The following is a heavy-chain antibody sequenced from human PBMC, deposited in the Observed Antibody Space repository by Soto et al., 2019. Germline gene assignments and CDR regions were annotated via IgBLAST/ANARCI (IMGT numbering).Heavy chain of an antibody. Sequence: QVQLVQSGTEVKKPGASVKVSCKASGYTFSNFGLSWVRQAPGQGLEWMGWISPSNGQTIYAQNFHGRVTMTTDKSTATAHMELSSLISDDTAVYYCARVIMIFGVANLGSYFDYWGQGTRVTVSA. CDR1: GYTFSNFG. V-gene: IGHV1-18*01. CDR2: ISPSNGQT. D-gene: IGHD3-3*01. CDR3: ARVIMIFGVANLGSYFDY. J-gene: IGHJ4*02.